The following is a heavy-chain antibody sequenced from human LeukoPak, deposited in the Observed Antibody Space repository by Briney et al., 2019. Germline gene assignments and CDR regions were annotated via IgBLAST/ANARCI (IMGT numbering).Heavy chain of an antibody. J-gene: IGHJ4*02. Sequence: GGSLRLSCAASGFIVSSNFMSWVRQAPGMGLEWVSGISGSGGTTYYADSVKGRFTISRDSSKNTLYLQMNSLSAEDTALYYCAKDRSGYDYYGQYYFDYWGQGTPVTVSS. CDR3: AKDRSGYDYYGQYYFDY. V-gene: IGHV3-23*01. CDR2: ISGSGGTT. D-gene: IGHD5-12*01. CDR1: GFIVSSNF.